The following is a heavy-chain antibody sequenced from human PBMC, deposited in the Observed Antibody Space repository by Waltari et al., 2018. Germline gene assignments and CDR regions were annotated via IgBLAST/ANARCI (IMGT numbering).Heavy chain of an antibody. CDR1: GGSISSGSYY. CDR3: ARNKGGRPAPFDY. D-gene: IGHD2-2*01. Sequence: QVQLQESGPGLVKPSQTLSLTCTVSGGSISSGSYYWSWIRQPAGKGLEWIGRIYTSGSTNYIPSLKSRVTISVDTSKNQFSLKLSSVTAADTAVYYCARNKGGRPAPFDYWGQGTLVTVSS. V-gene: IGHV4-61*02. J-gene: IGHJ4*02. CDR2: IYTSGST.